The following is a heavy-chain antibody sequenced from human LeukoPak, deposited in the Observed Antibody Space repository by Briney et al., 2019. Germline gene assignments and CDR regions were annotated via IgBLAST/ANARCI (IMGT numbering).Heavy chain of an antibody. CDR1: GGSISSYY. CDR3: ARYDSYGFNFDY. J-gene: IGHJ4*02. V-gene: IGHV4-59*12. Sequence: SETLSLTCTVSGGSISSYYWSWIRQPPGKGLEWIGYIYYSGSTNYNPSLKSRVTISIDTSKNQFSLKLNSVTAADTAVYYCARYDSYGFNFDYWGQGTLVTVSS. CDR2: IYYSGST. D-gene: IGHD5-18*01.